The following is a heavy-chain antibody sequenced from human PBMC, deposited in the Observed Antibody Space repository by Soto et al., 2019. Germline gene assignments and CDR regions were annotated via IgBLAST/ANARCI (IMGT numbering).Heavy chain of an antibody. CDR3: VKGYCGVSRQSYDPPKQFDS. CDR1: GLTFKNYD. V-gene: IGHV3-30*18. CDR2: LSHEGTQD. D-gene: IGHD2-21*01. J-gene: IGHJ4*02. Sequence: PGGSLRLSCVASGLTFKNYDMHWVRQSPGKGLEWLAILSHEGTQDFYAESLKGRFAVSRDNSKDTLYLQLNSLTTEDTAIYYCVKGYCGVSRQSYDPPKQFDSCGQGPLVTVYS.